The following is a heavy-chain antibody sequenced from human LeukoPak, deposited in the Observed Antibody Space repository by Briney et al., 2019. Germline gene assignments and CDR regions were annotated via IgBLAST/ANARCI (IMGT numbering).Heavy chain of an antibody. Sequence: GGSLRLSCVGSGFTFRSHAMSWVRKAPEKGLEFVSGIYENGGTTYYADSVKGRFSISRDNSKNTLYLQMDSLRGEDTAVYYCAKDFRIGYSAHFDYWGQGALVTVSS. D-gene: IGHD2-21*01. J-gene: IGHJ4*02. CDR3: AKDFRIGYSAHFDY. CDR1: GFTFRSHA. CDR2: IYENGGTT. V-gene: IGHV3-23*01.